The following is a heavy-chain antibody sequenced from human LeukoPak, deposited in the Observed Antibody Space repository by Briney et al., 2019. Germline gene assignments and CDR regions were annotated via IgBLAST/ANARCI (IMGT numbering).Heavy chain of an antibody. D-gene: IGHD3-3*01. CDR1: GFTFSSYA. J-gene: IGHJ4*02. Sequence: PGGSLRLSCAASGFTFSSYAMTWVRQAPGKGLEWVSSISDSGGNRYYADSVKGRFTVSRDNSKNTLYLQMNSLRAEDTAVYYCAKAHDFWSGYYAVPYDYWGQGTLVTVSS. CDR3: AKAHDFWSGYYAVPYDY. CDR2: ISDSGGNR. V-gene: IGHV3-23*01.